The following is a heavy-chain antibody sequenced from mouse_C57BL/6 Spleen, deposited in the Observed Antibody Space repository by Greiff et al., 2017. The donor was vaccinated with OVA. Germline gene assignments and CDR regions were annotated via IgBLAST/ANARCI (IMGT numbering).Heavy chain of an antibody. CDR3: AKGLRGFAY. CDR1: GFSITSYY. V-gene: IGHV1-66*01. J-gene: IGHJ3*01. CDR2: IYPGSGNT. D-gene: IGHD2-4*01. Sequence: VQLQQSGPELVKPGASVKISCKASGFSITSYYIHWVKQRPGQGLEWIGWIYPGSGNTKYNAKFKGKATLTADTSSSTAYMQLSSLTSEDSAVYYCAKGLRGFAYWGQGTLVTVSA.